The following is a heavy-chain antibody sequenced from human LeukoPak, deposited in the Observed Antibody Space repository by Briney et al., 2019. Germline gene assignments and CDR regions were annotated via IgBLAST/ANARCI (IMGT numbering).Heavy chain of an antibody. CDR1: GFTFSTYS. J-gene: IGHJ4*02. CDR2: IDSSSSTI. V-gene: IGHV3-48*01. D-gene: IGHD3-3*01. CDR3: ARDFRFLEDY. Sequence: GGSLRLSCAASGFTFSTYSMNWVRQAPGKGLEWVSYIDSSSSTIYYAASVKGRFTISRDNAKNSLYLQMNSLRAEDTAVYYCARDFRFLEDYWGQGTLVTVSS.